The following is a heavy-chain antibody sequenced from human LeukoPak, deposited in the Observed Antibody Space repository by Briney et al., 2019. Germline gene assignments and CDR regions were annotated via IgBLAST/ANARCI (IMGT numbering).Heavy chain of an antibody. D-gene: IGHD3-10*01. CDR3: ARHRRELLGFDP. Sequence: PSETLSLTCTVSGGSISGYFWSWLRQPPGKGLEYIGYIHHSGSTKYNPSLKSRVTISLDTSKNQFSLKLSSVTAADTAVYYCARHRRELLGFDPWGQGTLVIVSS. V-gene: IGHV4-59*08. CDR2: IHHSGST. CDR1: GGSISGYF. J-gene: IGHJ5*02.